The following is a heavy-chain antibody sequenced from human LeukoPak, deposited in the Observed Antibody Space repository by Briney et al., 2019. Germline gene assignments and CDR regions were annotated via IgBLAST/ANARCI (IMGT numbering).Heavy chain of an antibody. CDR2: IYPDDSDT. J-gene: IGHJ4*02. CDR3: ARLYYSASGYPDY. Sequence: LGESLQISCKGSGFIFTHYWIGWVRQEPGKGLEWMGIIYPDDSDTRYSPSFQGQVTISADKSINTAFLQWSSLKASDSAIYYCARLYYSASGYPDYWGQGTLVTVSS. V-gene: IGHV5-51*01. CDR1: GFIFTHYW. D-gene: IGHD3-22*01.